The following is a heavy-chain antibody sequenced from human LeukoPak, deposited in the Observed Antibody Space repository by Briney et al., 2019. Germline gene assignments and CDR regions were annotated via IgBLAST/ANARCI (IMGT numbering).Heavy chain of an antibody. V-gene: IGHV1-2*02. CDR3: ARAGLTGYYKDYYYYGMDV. CDR2: INPNSGGT. Sequence: ASVKVSCKASGYTFTGYYMHWVRQAPGQGLEWMGWINPNSGGTNYAQKFQGRVTMTRDTSISTAYMELSRPRPDDTAVYYCARAGLTGYYKDYYYYGMDVWGQGTTVTVSS. J-gene: IGHJ6*02. D-gene: IGHD3-9*01. CDR1: GYTFTGYY.